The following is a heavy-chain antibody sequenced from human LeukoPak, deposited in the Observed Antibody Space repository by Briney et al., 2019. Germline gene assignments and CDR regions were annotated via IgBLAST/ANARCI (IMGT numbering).Heavy chain of an antibody. CDR3: ARGSYNWNYAGLFY. CDR2: IYYSGST. CDR1: GGSISSYY. Sequence: SETLSLTCTVSGGSISSYYWSWIRQPPGKGLEWIGYIYYSGSTNYNPSLKSRVTISVDTSKNQFSLKLSSVTAADTAVYYCARGSYNWNYAGLFYWGQGTLVTVSS. J-gene: IGHJ4*02. D-gene: IGHD1-7*01. V-gene: IGHV4-59*12.